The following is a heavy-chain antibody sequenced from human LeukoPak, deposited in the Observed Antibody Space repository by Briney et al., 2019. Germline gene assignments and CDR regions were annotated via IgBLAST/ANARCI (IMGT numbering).Heavy chain of an antibody. J-gene: IGHJ4*02. CDR3: ARARGGTIFGVVITIFDY. CDR1: GGTFSSYA. V-gene: IGHV1-2*02. Sequence: GASVKVSCKASGGTFSSYAISWVRQAPGQGLEWMGWINPNSGGTNYAQKFQGRVTMTRDTSISTAYMELSRLRSDDTAVYYCARARGGTIFGVVITIFDYWGQGTLVTVSS. D-gene: IGHD3-3*01. CDR2: INPNSGGT.